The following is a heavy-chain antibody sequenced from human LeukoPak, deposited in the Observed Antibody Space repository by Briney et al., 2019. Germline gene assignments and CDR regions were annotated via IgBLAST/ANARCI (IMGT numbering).Heavy chain of an antibody. D-gene: IGHD2-8*01. Sequence: PSGTLSLTCAVSGDSISDKYWWRWVRQFPDKGLEWIGEVYRSGGTSYNPSLKSRVTVSVDYSKNQFSLNLRSVTAADTAVYYCGRHANGDSSAAFDLWGQGTMVFVSS. CDR2: VYRSGGT. CDR1: GDSISDKYW. J-gene: IGHJ3*01. CDR3: GRHANGDSSAAFDL. V-gene: IGHV4-4*02.